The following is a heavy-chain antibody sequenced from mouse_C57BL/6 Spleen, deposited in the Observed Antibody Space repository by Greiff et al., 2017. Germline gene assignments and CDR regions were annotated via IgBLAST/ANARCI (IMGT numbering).Heavy chain of an antibody. J-gene: IGHJ4*01. CDR1: GFTFSSYT. CDR3: ARHGLRVYYAMDY. V-gene: IGHV5-9*01. Sequence: EVQRVESGGGLVKPGGSLKLSCAASGFTFSSYTMSWVRQTPEKRLEWVATISGGGGNTYYPDSVKGRFTISRDNAKNTLYLQMSSLRSEDTALYYCARHGLRVYYAMDYWGQGTSGTVSS. CDR2: ISGGGGNT. D-gene: IGHD2-4*01.